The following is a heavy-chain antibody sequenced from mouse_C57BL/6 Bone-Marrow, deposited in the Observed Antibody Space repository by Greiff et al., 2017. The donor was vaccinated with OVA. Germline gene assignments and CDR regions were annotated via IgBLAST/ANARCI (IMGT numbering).Heavy chain of an antibody. V-gene: IGHV1-19*01. CDR3: ARYDGYPFYYYAMDY. Sequence: EVKLVESGPVLVKPGASVKMSCKASGYTFTDYYMNWVKQSHGKSLEWIGVINPYNGGTSYNQKFKGKATLTVDKSSSTAYMELNSLTSEDSAVYYCARYDGYPFYYYAMDYWGQGTSVTVSS. J-gene: IGHJ4*01. CDR1: GYTFTDYY. D-gene: IGHD2-2*01. CDR2: INPYNGGT.